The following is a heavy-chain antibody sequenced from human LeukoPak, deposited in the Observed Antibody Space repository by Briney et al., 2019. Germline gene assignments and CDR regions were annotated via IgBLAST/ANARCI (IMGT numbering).Heavy chain of an antibody. Sequence: GRSLRLSCAASGFTFSDYAMHWVRQAPGKGLEWGALLAYDGTNEYSTSSVEGRFTIPRDNSKNTVSLQMNNLRLDDTAVYYCARGGPLGDTNRFDFWGQGTLITVSS. CDR2: LAYDGTNE. J-gene: IGHJ4*02. V-gene: IGHV3-30*04. CDR1: GFTFSDYA. CDR3: ARGGPLGDTNRFDF. D-gene: IGHD2-8*01.